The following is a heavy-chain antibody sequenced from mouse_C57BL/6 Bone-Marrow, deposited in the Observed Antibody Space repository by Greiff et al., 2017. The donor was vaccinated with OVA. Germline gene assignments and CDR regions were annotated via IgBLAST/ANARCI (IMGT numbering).Heavy chain of an antibody. D-gene: IGHD1-1*01. CDR2: IRSKSNNYAT. Sequence: EVKLQESGGGLVQPKGSLKLSCAASGFSFNTYAMNWVRQAPGKGLEWVARIRSKSNNYATYYADSVKDRFTISRDDSESMLYLQMNNLKTEDTAMYYCVRHYGSSYGYFDVWGTGTTVTVSS. CDR1: GFSFNTYA. V-gene: IGHV10-1*01. J-gene: IGHJ1*03. CDR3: VRHYGSSYGYFDV.